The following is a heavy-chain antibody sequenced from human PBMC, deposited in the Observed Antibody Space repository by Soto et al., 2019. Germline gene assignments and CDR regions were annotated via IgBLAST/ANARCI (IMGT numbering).Heavy chain of an antibody. D-gene: IGHD1-1*01. CDR2: IYYSGST. CDR3: ARVPRGSGDAFDI. J-gene: IGHJ3*02. CDR1: AGSISSSSYY. Sequence: QLQLQESGPGLVKPSETLSLTCTVSAGSISSSSYYWAWIRQPPGKGLEWIGHIYYSGSTYYNPSLKSRVTIPVYTSNNQFSLDLTSLTAADTAVYYCARVPRGSGDAFDIWGQGTMVTVSS. V-gene: IGHV4-39*01.